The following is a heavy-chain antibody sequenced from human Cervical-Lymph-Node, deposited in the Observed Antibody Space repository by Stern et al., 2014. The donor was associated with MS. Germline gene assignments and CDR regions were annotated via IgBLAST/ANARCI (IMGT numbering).Heavy chain of an antibody. CDR3: ARVKPAVILDY. Sequence: QVQLVQSGSELKKPGASVKVSCKASGYTFTRNAVNWVRQAPGQRLEWMGWINTNPGNTKYAQGFRGRLVFSLDTSVSTAYLQISSLKAEDTAIYYCARVKPAVILDYWGQGTLVTVSS. CDR2: INTNPGNT. D-gene: IGHD2-2*01. V-gene: IGHV7-4-1*02. J-gene: IGHJ4*02. CDR1: GYTFTRNA.